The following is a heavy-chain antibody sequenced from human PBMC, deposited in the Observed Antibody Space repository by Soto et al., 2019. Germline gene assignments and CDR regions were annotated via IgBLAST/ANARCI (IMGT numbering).Heavy chain of an antibody. V-gene: IGHV4-39*01. D-gene: IGHD4-17*01. J-gene: IGHJ5*02. Sequence: QLQLQESGPGLVKPSKTLSLTCTVSGGSISSSSCYWGWIRQPPGKGLEWIGSIYYSGSTYYNPSLKSRVTVSVDTSKNQFSLKLSSVTAADTAVYYCASGYGDPLPDWFDPWGQGTLVTVSS. CDR2: IYYSGST. CDR1: GGSISSSSCY. CDR3: ASGYGDPLPDWFDP.